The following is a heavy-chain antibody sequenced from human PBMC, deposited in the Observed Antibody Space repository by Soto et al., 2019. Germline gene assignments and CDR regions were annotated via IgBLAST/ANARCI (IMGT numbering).Heavy chain of an antibody. Sequence: GASVKVSCKASGYTFTSYAMHWVRQAPGQRLEWMGRINAGNGNTKYSQKFQGRVTITRDTSASTAYMELSSLRSEDTAVYYCARASGRQQLVRYYGMDVWGQGTTVTVSS. CDR2: INAGNGNT. CDR1: GYTFTSYA. J-gene: IGHJ6*02. CDR3: ARASGRQQLVRYYGMDV. V-gene: IGHV1-3*01. D-gene: IGHD6-13*01.